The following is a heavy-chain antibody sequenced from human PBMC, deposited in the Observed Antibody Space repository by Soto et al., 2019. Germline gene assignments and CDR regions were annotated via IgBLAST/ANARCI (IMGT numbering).Heavy chain of an antibody. CDR1: GGSVSSGSYY. CDR3: AREQNSSGWYSADYYGMDV. J-gene: IGHJ6*02. Sequence: SETLSLTCTVSGGSVSSGSYYWSWIRQPPGKGLEWIGYIYYSGSTNYNPPLKSRVTISVDTSKNQFSLKLSSVTAADTAVYYCAREQNSSGWYSADYYGMDVWGQGTTVTVSS. D-gene: IGHD6-19*01. V-gene: IGHV4-61*01. CDR2: IYYSGST.